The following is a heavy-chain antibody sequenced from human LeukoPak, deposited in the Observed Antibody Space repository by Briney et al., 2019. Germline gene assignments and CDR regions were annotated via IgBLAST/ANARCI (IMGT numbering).Heavy chain of an antibody. CDR3: ARDWYFDL. V-gene: IGHV3-74*01. Sequence: GGSLRLSCAASGFTFSTYWMHWVRQDPGKGLVWVSRISSDASITSYANPVKGRFTISRDNAKNTLYLQMNSLRAEDTAVYYCARDWYFDLWGRGTLVTVSS. CDR1: GFTFSTYW. CDR2: ISSDASIT. J-gene: IGHJ2*01.